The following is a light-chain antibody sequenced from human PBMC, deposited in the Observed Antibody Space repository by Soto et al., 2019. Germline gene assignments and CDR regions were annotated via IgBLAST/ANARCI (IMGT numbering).Light chain of an antibody. V-gene: IGLV1-47*01. CDR1: SSNIGSNY. CDR3: AAWDDSLSVL. CDR2: RNN. J-gene: IGLJ2*01. Sequence: QSVLTQPPSASGTPGQRVTISCSGSSSNIGSNYVYWYQQLPGTAPKLLIYRNNQRPSGVPDRFSGSKSGTSDSLAISGLRSEDEADYYCAAWDDSLSVLFGGGTKLTVL.